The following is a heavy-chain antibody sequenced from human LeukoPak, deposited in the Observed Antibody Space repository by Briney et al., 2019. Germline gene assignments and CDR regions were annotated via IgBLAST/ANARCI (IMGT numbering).Heavy chain of an antibody. Sequence: GGSLRLSCAASGFTFSSYVMHWVRQAPGKGLEWVAVISYDGNNEYYADSVKGRFTISRDNAKNSLYLQMNSLRAEDTALYYCAKVGHSSSYFDYWGQGTLVTVSS. J-gene: IGHJ4*02. V-gene: IGHV3-30-3*01. CDR3: AKVGHSSSYFDY. D-gene: IGHD6-6*01. CDR1: GFTFSSYV. CDR2: ISYDGNNE.